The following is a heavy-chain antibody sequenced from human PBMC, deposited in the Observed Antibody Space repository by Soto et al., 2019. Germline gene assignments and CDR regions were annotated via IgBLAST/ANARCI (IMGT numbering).Heavy chain of an antibody. V-gene: IGHV1-18*01. CDR2: ISAYNGNT. D-gene: IGHD5-18*01. CDR1: GYTFTSYG. J-gene: IGHJ3*02. CDR3: ARDRPYSYGTYDAFDI. Sequence: ASVKVSCKASGYTFTSYGISWVRQAPGQGLEWMGWISAYNGNTNYAQKLQGRVTMTTDTSTSTAYMELRSLRSDDTAVYYCARDRPYSYGTYDAFDIWGQGTMVTVSS.